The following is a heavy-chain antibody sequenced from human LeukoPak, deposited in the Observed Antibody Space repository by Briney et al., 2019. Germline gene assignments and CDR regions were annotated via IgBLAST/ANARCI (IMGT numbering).Heavy chain of an antibody. Sequence: GGSLRLSRAASGFTFSSYAMSWVRQAPGKGLEWVSAISGSGGSTYYADSVKGRFTISRDNSKNTLYLQMNSLRAEDTAVYYCAKVMWELLDYFDYWGQGTLVTVSS. CDR2: ISGSGGST. J-gene: IGHJ4*02. CDR3: AKVMWELLDYFDY. CDR1: GFTFSSYA. D-gene: IGHD1-26*01. V-gene: IGHV3-23*01.